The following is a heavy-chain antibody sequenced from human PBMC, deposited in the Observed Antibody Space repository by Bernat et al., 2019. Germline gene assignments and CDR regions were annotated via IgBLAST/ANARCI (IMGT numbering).Heavy chain of an antibody. D-gene: IGHD2-2*01. CDR2: IKQDGCEK. CDR1: GFTFSIYL. CDR3: ERWTPYIVVVPDDMDAF. J-gene: IGHJ3*01. Sequence: GFTFSIYLMSLVRQPPGKGLEWVSNIKQDGCEKYYVDSVKCRLTISRDNAKNSLYLQMTSLSAEDRAVYYGERWTPYIVVVPDDMDAF. V-gene: IGHV3-7*04.